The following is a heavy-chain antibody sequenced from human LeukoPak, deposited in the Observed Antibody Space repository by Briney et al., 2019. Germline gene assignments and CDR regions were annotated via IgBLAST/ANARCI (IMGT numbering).Heavy chain of an antibody. V-gene: IGHV4-30-2*01. D-gene: IGHD2-15*01. CDR2: IDSETT. CDR1: GVFISSGGFY. J-gene: IGHJ4*02. CDR3: ARSGGYCSGGRCYNFDS. Sequence: SETLSLTCSVSGVFISSGGFYWNWIRQPPGKGLEWIGYIDSETTHYNPSLKSRVTISVDRSKNQFSLRLASVTAADTAVFYCARSGGYCSGGRCYNFDSWGQGTLVTVSS.